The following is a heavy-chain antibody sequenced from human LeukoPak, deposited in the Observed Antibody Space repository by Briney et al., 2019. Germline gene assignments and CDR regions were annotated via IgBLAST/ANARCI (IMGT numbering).Heavy chain of an antibody. CDR1: GGSISSYY. Sequence: SETLSLTCTVSGGSISSYYWSWIRQPPGKGLEWIGSIYYSGSTYYNPSLKSRVTISVDTSKNQFSLKLSSVTAADTAVYYCARRVVAAAYIDYWGQGTLVTVSS. V-gene: IGHV4-39*01. CDR3: ARRVVAAAYIDY. J-gene: IGHJ4*02. D-gene: IGHD5-12*01. CDR2: IYYSGST.